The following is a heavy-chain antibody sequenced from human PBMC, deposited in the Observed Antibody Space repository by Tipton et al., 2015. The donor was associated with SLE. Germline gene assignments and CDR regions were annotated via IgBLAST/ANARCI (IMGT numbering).Heavy chain of an antibody. Sequence: TLSLTCAVYGGSISDYYWSWIRQPPGKGLEWIGEINHSGSTNYNPSLKSRVTISVDTSKNQFSLKLSSVTAADTAVYYCARGGSKHYDFWGRQMGPHAFDIWGQETKVTVSS. CDR1: GGSISDYY. J-gene: IGHJ3*02. V-gene: IGHV4-34*01. CDR3: ARGGSKHYDFWGRQMGPHAFDI. CDR2: INHSGST. D-gene: IGHD3-3*01.